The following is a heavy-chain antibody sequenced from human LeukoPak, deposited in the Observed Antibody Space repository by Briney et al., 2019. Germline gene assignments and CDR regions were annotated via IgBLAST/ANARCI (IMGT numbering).Heavy chain of an antibody. V-gene: IGHV4-59*08. CDR3: ARRVWFGELSPGGYYYYGMDV. CDR2: IYYSRST. CDR1: GGSFRRHF. Sequence: SETLSLTFTVSGGSFRRHFWGWIRQPPGEGLEWIGSIYYSRSTNYNPPRKSRDTISLDTSKNQFSLKLSSVTAADTAVYYCARRVWFGELSPGGYYYYGMDVWGQGTTVTVSS. D-gene: IGHD3-10*01. J-gene: IGHJ6*02.